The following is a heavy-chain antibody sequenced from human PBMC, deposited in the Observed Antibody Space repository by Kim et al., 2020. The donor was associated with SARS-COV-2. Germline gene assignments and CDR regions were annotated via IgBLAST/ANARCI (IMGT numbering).Heavy chain of an antibody. CDR3: AREREFRYFDWLLDENYYYGMDV. CDR2: INPNSGGT. CDR1: GYTFTGYY. D-gene: IGHD3-9*01. Sequence: ASVKVSCKASGYTFTGYYMHWVRQAPGQGLEWMGWINPNSGGTNYAQKFQGWVTMTRDTSISTAYMELSRLRSDDTAVYYCAREREFRYFDWLLDENYYYGMDVWGQGTTVTVSS. J-gene: IGHJ6*02. V-gene: IGHV1-2*04.